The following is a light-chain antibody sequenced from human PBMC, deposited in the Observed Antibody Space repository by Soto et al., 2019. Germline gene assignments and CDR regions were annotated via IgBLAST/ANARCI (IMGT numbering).Light chain of an antibody. CDR3: SSYTGSSTWV. CDR2: EVR. CDR1: SSDNGGYNY. Sequence: QSVLTQSASVSGSPGQSITISCSGTSSDNGGYNYVSWYQQHPGKAPKIMIYEVRNRPSGVSNRFSGSKSDNTASLTISGLQAEDEADYYCSSYTGSSTWVFGGGTKLTVL. J-gene: IGLJ3*02. V-gene: IGLV2-14*01.